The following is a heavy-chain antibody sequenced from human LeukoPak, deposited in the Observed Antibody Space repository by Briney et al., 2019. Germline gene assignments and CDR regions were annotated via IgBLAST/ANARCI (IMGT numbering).Heavy chain of an antibody. CDR1: GFTFSSYD. D-gene: IGHD2-15*01. Sequence: GGSLRLSCAASGFTFSSYDMHWVRQATGKGLEWVSAIGTAGDTCYSGSVTGRFIISRENAKSSLYLQMNSLRVGDTALYYCTRGGRDGFDIWGQGTMVTVSS. CDR2: IGTAGDT. J-gene: IGHJ3*02. V-gene: IGHV3-13*01. CDR3: TRGGRDGFDI.